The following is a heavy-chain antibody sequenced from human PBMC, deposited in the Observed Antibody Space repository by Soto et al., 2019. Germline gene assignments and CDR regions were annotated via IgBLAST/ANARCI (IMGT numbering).Heavy chain of an antibody. V-gene: IGHV4-59*01. CDR1: GGSISSYY. J-gene: IGHJ5*02. CDR3: ASGYCTSTICYIWDNWFDP. Sequence: QVQLQESGPGLVKPSETLSLTCTVSGGSISSYYWSWIRQPPGKGLEWIGYIYYSGRTNYNPSLKMLGTISVATAKNQFSLKLSSVTAADTAVYYCASGYCTSTICYIWDNWFDPWGQGTLVTVSS. CDR2: IYYSGRT. D-gene: IGHD2-2*02.